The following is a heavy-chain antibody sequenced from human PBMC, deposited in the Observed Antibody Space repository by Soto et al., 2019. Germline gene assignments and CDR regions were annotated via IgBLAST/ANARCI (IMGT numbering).Heavy chain of an antibody. CDR1: GFTFSSYA. Sequence: GGSLRLSCAASGFTFSSYAMSWVRQAPGKGLEWVSAISGSGGSTYYADSVKGRFTISRDNSKNTLYLQMNSLRAEDTAVYYCAKAKTYYYGSGSYYNALPYYYYGMDVWGQGTTVTVSS. CDR2: ISGSGGST. V-gene: IGHV3-23*01. J-gene: IGHJ6*02. D-gene: IGHD3-10*01. CDR3: AKAKTYYYGSGSYYNALPYYYYGMDV.